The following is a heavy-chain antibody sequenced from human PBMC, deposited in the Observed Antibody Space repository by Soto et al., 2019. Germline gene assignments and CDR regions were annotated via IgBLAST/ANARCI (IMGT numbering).Heavy chain of an antibody. CDR2: INHSGST. J-gene: IGHJ4*02. CDR3: ATGNSSNGYNYGSVRRAAAGRNNLDY. Sequence: QVQLQQWGAGLLKPSETLSLTCAVYGGSFSGYYWSWIRQPPGKGLAWMGAINHSGSTNYTPSLKRRVTKSVDTSENQFCLNGRPATDAATGFYYCATGNSSNGYNYGSVRRAAAGRNNLDYWGQGTLVIVSS. D-gene: IGHD5-12*01. V-gene: IGHV4-34*01. CDR1: GGSFSGYY.